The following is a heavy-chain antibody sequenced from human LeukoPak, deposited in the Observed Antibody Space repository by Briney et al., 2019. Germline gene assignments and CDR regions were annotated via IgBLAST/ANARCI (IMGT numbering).Heavy chain of an antibody. CDR1: GFTFISYS. D-gene: IGHD6-19*01. J-gene: IGHJ4*02. CDR2: ISSSSSYI. CDR3: ARGGVYSSGWYVDY. Sequence: GGSLRPPCAASGFTFISYSMNWVRQAPGKGLEWVSSISSSSSYIYYADSVKGRFTISRDNAKNSLYLQMNSLRAEDTAVYYCARGGVYSSGWYVDYWGQGTLVTVSS. V-gene: IGHV3-21*01.